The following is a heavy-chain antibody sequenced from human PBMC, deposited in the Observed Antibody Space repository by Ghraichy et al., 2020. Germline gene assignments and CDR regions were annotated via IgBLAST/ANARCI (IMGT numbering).Heavy chain of an antibody. V-gene: IGHV3-43*02. CDR2: VNSDGSST. J-gene: IGHJ5*02. CDR1: GFTFDDYA. CDR3: AKNLGREFGDL. Sequence: GGSLRLSGAPFGFTFDDYAMHWVRQRPGKGLEWMCVVNSDGSSTFYSASVKGRFTISRDNTKNSLELQLRRLRPEDTGVYYYAKNLGREFGDLWGQGTLVTDSS. D-gene: IGHD3-16*01.